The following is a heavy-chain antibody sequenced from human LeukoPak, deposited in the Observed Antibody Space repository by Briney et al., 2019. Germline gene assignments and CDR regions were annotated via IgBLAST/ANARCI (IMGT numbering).Heavy chain of an antibody. CDR2: ISYIGST. CDR3: ARDLVTVTKGFDI. D-gene: IGHD4-17*01. V-gene: IGHV4-59*11. CDR1: DDSFSSHY. J-gene: IGHJ3*02. Sequence: SETLSLTCAVSDDSFSSHYWTWVRQPPGKGLEWIGYISYIGSTNYNPSLKSRVTTSIDTSRNQFSLRLSSVTAADTAVYYCARDLVTVTKGFDIWGQGTMVSVSS.